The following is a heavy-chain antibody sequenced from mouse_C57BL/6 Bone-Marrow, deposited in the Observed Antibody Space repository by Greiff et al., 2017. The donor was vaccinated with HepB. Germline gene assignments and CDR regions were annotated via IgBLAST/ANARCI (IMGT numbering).Heavy chain of an antibody. J-gene: IGHJ1*03. CDR1: GFNIKNTY. CDR3: ARSLGLCWYFDV. D-gene: IGHD4-1*01. CDR2: IDPANGNT. Sequence: EVKLVESVAELVRPGASVKLSCTASGFNIKNTYMHWVKQRPEQGLEWIGRIDPANGNTKYAPKFQGKATRTADTSSNTAYLQLSSLTSEDTAIYYCARSLGLCWYFDVWGTGTTVTVSS. V-gene: IGHV14-3*01.